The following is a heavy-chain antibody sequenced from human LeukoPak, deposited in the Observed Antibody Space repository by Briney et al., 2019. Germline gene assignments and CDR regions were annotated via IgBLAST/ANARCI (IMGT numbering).Heavy chain of an antibody. D-gene: IGHD3-10*01. CDR3: ARLYGSGSYYNPPGDY. CDR2: ISAYSGHT. Sequence: ASVKVSCKASGYTFTSYGISWVRQAPGQGLEWIGWISAYSGHTNYAQKLQGRVTMTTDTSTSTAYMELRSLRSDDTAVYYCARLYGSGSYYNPPGDYWGQGTLVTVSS. V-gene: IGHV1-18*01. J-gene: IGHJ4*02. CDR1: GYTFTSYG.